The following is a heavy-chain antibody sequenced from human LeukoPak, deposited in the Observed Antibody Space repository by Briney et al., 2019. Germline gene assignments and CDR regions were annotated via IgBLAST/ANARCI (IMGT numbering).Heavy chain of an antibody. CDR3: ARHGKILTGYYNDY. J-gene: IGHJ4*02. D-gene: IGHD3-9*01. Sequence: GGSLRLSCAASGFPFDKYAMYWVRQAPGKGLEWVALISDVGNSQYYTDSVKGRFTISRDNAKNSLYLQMNSLRAEDTAVYYCARHGKILTGYYNDYWGQGTLVTVSS. V-gene: IGHV3-30-3*01. CDR2: ISDVGNSQ. CDR1: GFPFDKYA.